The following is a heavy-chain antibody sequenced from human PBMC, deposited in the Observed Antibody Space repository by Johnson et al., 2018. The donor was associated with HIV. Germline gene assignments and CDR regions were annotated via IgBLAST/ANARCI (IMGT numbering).Heavy chain of an antibody. Sequence: VQLVESGGGLVTPGGSLRLSCAASGFTFSNAWMSWVRQAPGKGLEWIGRIKSKTDGGTTDYAAPVKGRFSISRDDSKNTLYLQMNSLKTEDTALYYCTTAIYYYDTRDTRAFDIWGQGTMVTVSS. D-gene: IGHD3-22*01. CDR2: IKSKTDGGTT. V-gene: IGHV3-15*01. J-gene: IGHJ3*02. CDR1: GFTFSNAW. CDR3: TTAIYYYDTRDTRAFDI.